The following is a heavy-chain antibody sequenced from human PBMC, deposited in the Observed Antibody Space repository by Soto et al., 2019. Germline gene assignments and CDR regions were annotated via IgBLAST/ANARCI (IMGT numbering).Heavy chain of an antibody. CDR3: AMVAECLKNYHYDIDA. CDR1: GGTFSSYA. J-gene: IGHJ6*02. V-gene: IGHV1-69*13. Sequence: SVNVSCKASGGTFSSYAISWVRQAPGQGLEWMGGIIPIFGTPNYAQKFKGRVTITADESASTAYMELSSLRSQDTAVYYCAMVAECLKNYHYDIDAWGHGNRVTVS. CDR2: IIPIFGTP. D-gene: IGHD3-10*01.